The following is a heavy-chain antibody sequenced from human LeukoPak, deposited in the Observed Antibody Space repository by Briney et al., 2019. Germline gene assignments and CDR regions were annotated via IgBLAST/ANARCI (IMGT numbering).Heavy chain of an antibody. CDR1: GIIFSDFG. CDR3: AKATCSGASCFSNSRDAFDI. CDR2: IWYDGSNK. V-gene: IGHV3-33*06. Sequence: GGSLRLSCAASGIIFSDFGVHWVRQAPGKGLEWMAIIWYDGSNKYYADSVKGRFTISRDNSQNTMYLQMNSLRVEDTAVYYCAKATCSGASCFSNSRDAFDIWGQGTMVTVSS. D-gene: IGHD2-15*01. J-gene: IGHJ3*02.